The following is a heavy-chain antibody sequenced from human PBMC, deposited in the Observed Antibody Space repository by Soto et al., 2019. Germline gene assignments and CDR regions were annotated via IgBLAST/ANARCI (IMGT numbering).Heavy chain of an antibody. J-gene: IGHJ4*02. CDR1: GFSFSSCG. V-gene: IGHV3-30*18. CDR2: ISYDGSKT. Sequence: QVELVESGGGVVQPGRSVRLSCAASGFSFSSCGMYWVRQAPGKGLESVAIISYDGSKTYYPDSVKGRFTISRDNSKNMLSLQMNSLRAEDTAVYYCAKGVYGDNAFDFWGQGTLVTVTS. D-gene: IGHD4-17*01. CDR3: AKGVYGDNAFDF.